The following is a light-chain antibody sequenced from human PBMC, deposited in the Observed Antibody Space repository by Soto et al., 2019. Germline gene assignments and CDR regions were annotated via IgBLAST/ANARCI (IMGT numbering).Light chain of an antibody. Sequence: QSALTQPASVSGSPGQSITISCTGTSSDVGGYNYVSWYQQHPGEAPKLMICDVTNRPSGVSNRFSGSKSGSTASLTISGLQAEDEADYYCSSYKSSSTYVFGTGTKVTV. CDR3: SSYKSSSTYV. J-gene: IGLJ1*01. V-gene: IGLV2-14*01. CDR2: DVT. CDR1: SSDVGGYNY.